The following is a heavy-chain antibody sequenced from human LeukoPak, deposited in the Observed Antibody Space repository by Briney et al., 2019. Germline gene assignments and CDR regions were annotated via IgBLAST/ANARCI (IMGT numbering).Heavy chain of an antibody. D-gene: IGHD2-15*01. CDR1: GGSISSYY. V-gene: IGHV4-59*08. J-gene: IGHJ5*02. CDR2: IYYSGST. Sequence: PSETLSLTCTVSGGSISSYYWSWIRQPPGKGLEWIGYIYYSGSTNYNPSLKSRVTISLDTSKNQFSLKLSSVTAADTAEYYCARHVDLLGYCSGGSCYNWLDPWGQGTLVTVSS. CDR3: ARHVDLLGYCSGGSCYNWLDP.